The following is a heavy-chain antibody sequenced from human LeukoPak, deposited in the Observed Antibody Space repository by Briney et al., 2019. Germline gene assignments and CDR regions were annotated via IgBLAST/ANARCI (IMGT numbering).Heavy chain of an antibody. CDR3: ARHKYDMAPFTLDKWFDP. CDR1: GDSITSTYY. Sequence: SETLSLTCSVSGDSITSTYYWAWIRPPPGRGLEWIGSIHFSGSTFYRTSLRSRLTMFADTSKNQVSLRLKSVTAADTAVYFCARHKYDMAPFTLDKWFDPWGQGTPVSVSS. CDR2: IHFSGST. D-gene: IGHD2-2*03. V-gene: IGHV4-39*01. J-gene: IGHJ5*02.